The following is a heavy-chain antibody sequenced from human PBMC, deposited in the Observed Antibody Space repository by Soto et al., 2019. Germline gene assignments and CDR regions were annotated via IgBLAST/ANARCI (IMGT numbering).Heavy chain of an antibody. CDR3: ARGGGITATFDF. D-gene: IGHD5-18*01. Sequence: SETLSLTCTVSGGSVSSGSYYWTWIRQPPGKALEWIGYIYYSGGINYNPSLKSRVTISVDTSKNQFSLKLISVTAADTAVYYCARGGGITATFDFWGQGTLVTVS. CDR2: IYYSGGI. J-gene: IGHJ4*02. V-gene: IGHV4-61*01. CDR1: GGSVSSGSYY.